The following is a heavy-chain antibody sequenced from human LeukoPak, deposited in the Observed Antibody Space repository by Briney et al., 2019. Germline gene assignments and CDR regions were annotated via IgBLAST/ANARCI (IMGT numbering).Heavy chain of an antibody. J-gene: IGHJ4*02. CDR2: ISGSGVTT. Sequence: GGSLRLSCAASGFTFSSYAMSWVRQAPGKGLEWVSAISGSGVTTYYADPVKGRFTISRDNSKNTLYLQMNSLRAEDTALYYCAKDRDYYLVGFFDYWGQGTLATVSS. D-gene: IGHD3-10*01. V-gene: IGHV3-23*01. CDR1: GFTFSSYA. CDR3: AKDRDYYLVGFFDY.